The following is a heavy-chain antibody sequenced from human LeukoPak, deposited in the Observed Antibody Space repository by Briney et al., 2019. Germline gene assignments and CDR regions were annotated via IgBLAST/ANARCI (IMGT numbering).Heavy chain of an antibody. Sequence: GGSLRLSCAASGFTFSSYEMNWVRQAPGKGLEWVSYSSRSGSTIYYADSVKGRFTISRDNAKNSLYLQMNSLRAEDTAVYYCARGGRIDSSGCSDYWGQGTLVTVSS. CDR1: GFTFSSYE. CDR3: ARGGRIDSSGCSDY. V-gene: IGHV3-48*03. J-gene: IGHJ4*02. D-gene: IGHD6-19*01. CDR2: SSRSGSTI.